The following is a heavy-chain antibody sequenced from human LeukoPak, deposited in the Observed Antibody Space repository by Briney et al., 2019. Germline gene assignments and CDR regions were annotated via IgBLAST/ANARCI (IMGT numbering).Heavy chain of an antibody. CDR1: GFTFSSYA. Sequence: GGSLRLSCAASGFTFSSYAMSWVRQTPGKGLECVSVIGGSGGGTYYAASVKGRFTISRDDSKNTLYLQMSSLRAEDTAIYYCAKGFIFTGGSCFDNWGQGTLVTVSS. CDR2: IGGSGGGT. J-gene: IGHJ5*02. CDR3: AKGFIFTGGSCFDN. D-gene: IGHD3-9*01. V-gene: IGHV3-23*01.